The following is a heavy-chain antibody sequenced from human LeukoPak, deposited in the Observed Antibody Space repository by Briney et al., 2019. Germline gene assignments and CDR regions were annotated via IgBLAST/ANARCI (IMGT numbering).Heavy chain of an antibody. V-gene: IGHV1-46*01. CDR2: INPTGGST. CDR1: GYTFPSYF. Sequence: ASVKVSCKASGYTFPSYFMHWVRQAPGQGLEWMGTINPTGGSTTYAQKFQGRVTMTRDTSTSTVYMELRSLRSDDTAVYYCARGGVDTAMVPFDYWGQGTLVTVSS. J-gene: IGHJ4*02. CDR3: ARGGVDTAMVPFDY. D-gene: IGHD5-18*01.